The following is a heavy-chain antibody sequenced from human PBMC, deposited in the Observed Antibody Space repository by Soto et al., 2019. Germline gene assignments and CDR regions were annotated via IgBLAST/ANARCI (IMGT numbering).Heavy chain of an antibody. CDR1: GFTFSSYG. J-gene: IGHJ4*02. V-gene: IGHV3-30*18. CDR2: ISYDGSNK. D-gene: IGHD3-10*01. CDR3: AKESLNTYYYGSGSYYNGGLDY. Sequence: GGSLRLSCGASGFTFSSYGMHWVRQAPGKGLEWVAVISYDGSNKYYADSVKGRFTISRDNSKNTLYLQMNSLRAEDTAVYYCAKESLNTYYYGSGSYYNGGLDYWGQGTLVTVSS.